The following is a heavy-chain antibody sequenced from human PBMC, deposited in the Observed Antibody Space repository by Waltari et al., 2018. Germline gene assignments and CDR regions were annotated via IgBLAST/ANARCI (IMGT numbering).Heavy chain of an antibody. Sequence: QVQLVESGGGVVQPGRSLRLSCAASGFTFSSYAMHWVRQAPGKGLEWVAVISYDGSNKYYADSVKGRFTISRDNSKNTLYLQMNSLRAEDTAVYYCARDHDYGGNPLDYWGQGTLVTVSS. CDR2: ISYDGSNK. D-gene: IGHD4-17*01. V-gene: IGHV3-30*01. J-gene: IGHJ4*02. CDR1: GFTFSSYA. CDR3: ARDHDYGGNPLDY.